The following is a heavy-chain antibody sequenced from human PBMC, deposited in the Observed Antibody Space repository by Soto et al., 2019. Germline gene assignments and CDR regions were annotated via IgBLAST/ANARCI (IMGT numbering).Heavy chain of an antibody. J-gene: IGHJ5*02. Sequence: QVQLQESGPGLVKPSETLSLACTVSGGSVSNDNFYWSWIRQPPGKGLEWIGYVHSSGITNYNPSLKRRVTITVDTSRNQFSLRLSSVTAADTAVYYCARGLTMGQLPSHFDHWGPGTLVTVSS. CDR2: VHSSGIT. D-gene: IGHD3-16*01. V-gene: IGHV4-61*01. CDR3: ARGLTMGQLPSHFDH. CDR1: GGSVSNDNFY.